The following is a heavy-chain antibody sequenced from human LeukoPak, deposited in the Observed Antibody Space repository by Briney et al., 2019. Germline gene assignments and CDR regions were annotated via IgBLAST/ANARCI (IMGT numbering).Heavy chain of an antibody. V-gene: IGHV1-2*02. CDR2: INPNSGGT. D-gene: IGHD3-10*01. CDR3: ARAPVRGVIYFDY. Sequence: ASVKVSCKASGYILTGYYMHWVRQAPGQGLEWMGWINPNSGGTNYAQKFQGRVTMTRDTSISTVYMELSRLRSDDTAMYYCARAPVRGVIYFDYWGQGTLVTVSS. J-gene: IGHJ4*02. CDR1: GYILTGYY.